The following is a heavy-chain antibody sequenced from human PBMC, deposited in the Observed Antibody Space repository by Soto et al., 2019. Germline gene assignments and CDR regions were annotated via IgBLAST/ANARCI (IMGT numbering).Heavy chain of an antibody. V-gene: IGHV4-30-4*01. CDR2: IYYSGST. J-gene: IGHJ6*02. CDR3: ARDSLRGNYDILTGSTTYYYYGMDV. CDR1: GGSISSGDYY. D-gene: IGHD3-9*01. Sequence: PSETLSLTCTVSGGSISSGDYYWSWIRQPPGKGLEWIGYIYYSGSTYHNPSLKSRVTISVDTSKNQFSLKLSSVTAADTAVYYCARDSLRGNYDILTGSTTYYYYGMDVWGQGTTVTVSS.